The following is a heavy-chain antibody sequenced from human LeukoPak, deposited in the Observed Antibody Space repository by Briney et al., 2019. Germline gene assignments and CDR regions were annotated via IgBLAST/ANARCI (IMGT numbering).Heavy chain of an antibody. Sequence: PQASVKASCKASGYTFTGYYMHWVRQAPGQGLEWMGWINPNSGGTNYAQKFQGRVTVTRDTSISTAYMELSRLRSDDTAVYYCARDKYYYGSGSSPFDYWGQGTLVTVSS. CDR3: ARDKYYYGSGSSPFDY. V-gene: IGHV1-2*02. J-gene: IGHJ4*02. D-gene: IGHD3-10*01. CDR2: INPNSGGT. CDR1: GYTFTGYY.